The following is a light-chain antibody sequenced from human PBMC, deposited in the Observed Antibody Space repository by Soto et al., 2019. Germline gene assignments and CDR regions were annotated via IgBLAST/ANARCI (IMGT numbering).Light chain of an antibody. CDR3: QQYGISPPRT. CDR2: GAS. V-gene: IGKV3-20*01. J-gene: IGKJ1*01. Sequence: IVMTQSPATLSVYPGERATLACRTSPSVSSSYLAWYQQKPGQAPRLLISGASSRAPGIPDRFSGSGSGTDFTLTISRLEPEDFAVYYCQQYGISPPRTFGQGTKV. CDR1: PSVSSSY.